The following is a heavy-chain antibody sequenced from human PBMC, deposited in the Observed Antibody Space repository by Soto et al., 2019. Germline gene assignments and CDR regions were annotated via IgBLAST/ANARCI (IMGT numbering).Heavy chain of an antibody. J-gene: IGHJ6*02. V-gene: IGHV1-69*13. CDR3: ARPHTMVRGGSPGPHLYYYYGMDV. D-gene: IGHD3-10*01. CDR1: GGTFSSYT. CDR2: IIPILGTA. Sequence: ASVKVSCKASGGTFSSYTISWVRQAPGQGLEWMGGIIPILGTANYAQKFQGRVTITADESTSTAYMELSSLRSEDTAVYYCARPHTMVRGGSPGPHLYYYYGMDVWGQGTTVTVSS.